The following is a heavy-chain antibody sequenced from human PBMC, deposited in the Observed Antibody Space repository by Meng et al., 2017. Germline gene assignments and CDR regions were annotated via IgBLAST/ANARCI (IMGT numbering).Heavy chain of an antibody. V-gene: IGHV4-4*02. CDR1: GGSISSSNW. J-gene: IGHJ4*02. CDR3: ARMSVLLWFGELFLN. CDR2: IYHSGST. Sequence: QVQMQASGPGRVKPSGTLSLTCAVSGGSISSSNWWSWVRQPPGKGLEWIGEIYHSGSTNYNPSLKSRVTISVDKSKNQFSLKLSSVTAADTAVYYCARMSVLLWFGELFLNWGQGTLVTVSS. D-gene: IGHD3-10*01.